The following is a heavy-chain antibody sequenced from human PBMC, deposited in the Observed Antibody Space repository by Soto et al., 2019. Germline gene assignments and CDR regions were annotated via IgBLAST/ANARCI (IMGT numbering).Heavy chain of an antibody. V-gene: IGHV5-51*01. CDR3: ARGYFDSGHGYDL. CDR2: IFTRDSET. J-gene: IGHJ5*02. Sequence: GESLKISCKGPGHLFNNHWIGWVRQTPGKGLEWMGLIFTRDSETKTSPSFQGHVSFSVDNSINTVYLQWTSLKATDTGIYFCARGYFDSGHGYDLWGQGTLVTVSS. D-gene: IGHD3-10*01. CDR1: GHLFNNHW.